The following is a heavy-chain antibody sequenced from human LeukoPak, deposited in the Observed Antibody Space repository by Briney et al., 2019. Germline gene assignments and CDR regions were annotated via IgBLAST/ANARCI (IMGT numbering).Heavy chain of an antibody. Sequence: GGSLRLSCAASGFTFSSYSMNWVRQAPGKGLEWVSSISSSSYIYYADSVKGRFTISRDNAKNSLYLQMNSLRAEDTAVYYCARSRRPLLRFLEWLSTGYFDYWGQGTLVTVSS. CDR3: ARSRRPLLRFLEWLSTGYFDY. V-gene: IGHV3-21*01. D-gene: IGHD3-3*01. J-gene: IGHJ4*02. CDR1: GFTFSSYS. CDR2: ISSSSYI.